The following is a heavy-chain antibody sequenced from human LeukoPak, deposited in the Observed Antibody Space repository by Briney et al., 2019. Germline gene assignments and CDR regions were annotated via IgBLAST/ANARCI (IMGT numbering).Heavy chain of an antibody. V-gene: IGHV4-39*01. J-gene: IGHJ5*02. Sequence: SETLSLTCTVSGDSISSSSYYWVWIRQPPGKGLEWIGTIYNSETAYYTPSLKSRVTMSVDTSKNQDFLKLSSVTAADTAVYICAGHQGGTMCAPWGQGNLVTVSS. CDR2: IYNSETA. CDR3: AGHQGGTMCAP. D-gene: IGHD1-7*01. CDR1: GDSISSSSYY.